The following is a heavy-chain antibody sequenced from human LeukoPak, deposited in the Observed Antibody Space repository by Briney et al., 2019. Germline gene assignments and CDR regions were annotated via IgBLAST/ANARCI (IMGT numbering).Heavy chain of an antibody. Sequence: ASVKVSCKASRYTFTSYDINWVREAAGQRLEWMGWMNPNTGRTGFAQKFQGRLTMTRDASISTAYMELSSLRSDDTAVYYCARLSQTPDYYSCGGDYYLGYWGQGTPVTVSS. D-gene: IGHD2-21*02. J-gene: IGHJ4*02. CDR3: ARLSQTPDYYSCGGDYYLGY. CDR2: MNPNTGRT. V-gene: IGHV1-8*01. CDR1: RYTFTSYD.